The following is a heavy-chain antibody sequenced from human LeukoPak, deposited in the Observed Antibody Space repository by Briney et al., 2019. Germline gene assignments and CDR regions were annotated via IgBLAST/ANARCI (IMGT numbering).Heavy chain of an antibody. V-gene: IGHV1-69*13. Sequence: ASVKVSCKASGGTFSNYAISWVRQAPGQGLEWMGGIIPMFGTANYAQKFQGRLTIIADDSTSTAHMELSSLRSEDTAVYYCARRFGDFWSGFDYWGQGTLVAVSS. CDR3: ARRFGDFWSGFDY. CDR2: IIPMFGTA. CDR1: GGTFSNYA. D-gene: IGHD3-3*01. J-gene: IGHJ4*02.